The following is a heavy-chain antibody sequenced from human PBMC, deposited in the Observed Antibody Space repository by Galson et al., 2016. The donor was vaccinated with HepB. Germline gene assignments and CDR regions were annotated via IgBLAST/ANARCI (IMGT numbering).Heavy chain of an antibody. D-gene: IGHD3-10*01. J-gene: IGHJ4*02. Sequence: SLRLSCAASGFTFSIYALHWVRQAPGKGLEWVAIVSYDGSNKYYADSVKGRFTISRDNSMNTLYLQMNSLRPEDTAVYYCARGGHYDSGSFFDYWGQGTLVTVSS. CDR2: VSYDGSNK. CDR1: GFTFSIYA. V-gene: IGHV3-30-3*01. CDR3: ARGGHYDSGSFFDY.